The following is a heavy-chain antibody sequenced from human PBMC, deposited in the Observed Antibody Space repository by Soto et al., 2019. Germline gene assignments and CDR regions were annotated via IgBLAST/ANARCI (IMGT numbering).Heavy chain of an antibody. D-gene: IGHD4-4*01. J-gene: IGHJ3*01. CDR2: IIPIFGTA. Sequence: SVKVSCKASGGTFISYAISLVRQAPGQGLEWMGGIIPIFGTANYAQKFQGRVTITADESTSTAYMELSSLRSEDTAVYYCARRSGMATVYAFDVWGQGTMVTVSS. CDR1: GGTFISYA. CDR3: ARRSGMATVYAFDV. V-gene: IGHV1-69*13.